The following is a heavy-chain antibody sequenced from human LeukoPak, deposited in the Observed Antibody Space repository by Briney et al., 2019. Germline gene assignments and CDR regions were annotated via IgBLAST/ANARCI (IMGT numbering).Heavy chain of an antibody. Sequence: PGGSLRLSCAVSGFSVSNNYMSWVRQAPGKGLEWVSVIFSGGSTYYADSVKGRFTISRDVSKNTVYLQMNSLRVEDTAVYYCARGAGSGSYSKSWGQGTLVTVSS. V-gene: IGHV3-66*01. CDR2: IFSGGST. J-gene: IGHJ5*02. CDR1: GFSVSNNY. CDR3: ARGAGSGSYSKS. D-gene: IGHD3-10*01.